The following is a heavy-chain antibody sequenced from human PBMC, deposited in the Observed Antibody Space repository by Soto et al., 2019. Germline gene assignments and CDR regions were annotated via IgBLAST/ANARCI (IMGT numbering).Heavy chain of an antibody. CDR1: GFTFSTYS. D-gene: IGHD3-22*01. J-gene: IGHJ6*02. V-gene: IGHV3-33*08. CDR3: ARIGDSSDYPPGFYYYGMDV. CDR2: IWYDGSNT. Sequence: GGSLRLSCAGSGFTFSTYSMNWVRQAPGKGLERVADIWYDGSNTYYADSVKGRFTVSRDNSKHTLYLQINSLRAEDTAVYYCARIGDSSDYPPGFYYYGMDVWGLGTTVTVSS.